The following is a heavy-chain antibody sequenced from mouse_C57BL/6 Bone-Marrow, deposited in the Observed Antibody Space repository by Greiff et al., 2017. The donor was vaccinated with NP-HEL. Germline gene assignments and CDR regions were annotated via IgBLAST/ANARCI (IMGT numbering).Heavy chain of an antibody. Sequence: VQLQPSGAELVKPGASVKISCKASGYTFPDYYINWVRQRPGQGLEWIVKIGPGCGSTYYNEKFKGKVTLTADKSSSTAYMQLSSLTSEDSAVYFCADGEGYFDYWGQGTTLTVSS. CDR2: IGPGCGST. V-gene: IGHV1-77*01. J-gene: IGHJ2*01. CDR3: ADGEGYFDY. CDR1: GYTFPDYY.